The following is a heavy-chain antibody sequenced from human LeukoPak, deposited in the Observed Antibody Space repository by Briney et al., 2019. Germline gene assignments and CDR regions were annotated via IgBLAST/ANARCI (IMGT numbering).Heavy chain of an antibody. CDR3: AMAETTDAFDI. CDR1: GGTFSSYA. CDR2: IIPIFGTA. J-gene: IGHJ3*02. Sequence: ASVKVSCKASGGTFSSYAISWVRHGPGPGLEWMGRIIPIFGTANYAQKFQGRVTITADKSTSTAYMELSSLRSEDTAVYYCAMAETTDAFDIWGQGTMVTVSS. D-gene: IGHD1-14*01. V-gene: IGHV1-69*06.